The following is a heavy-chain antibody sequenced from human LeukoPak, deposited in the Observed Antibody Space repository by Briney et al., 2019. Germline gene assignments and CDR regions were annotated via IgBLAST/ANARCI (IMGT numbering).Heavy chain of an antibody. V-gene: IGHV5-51*01. J-gene: IGHJ4*02. D-gene: IGHD2-15*01. Sequence: GESLKISCKGSGYSFTSYWIGWVRQMPGKGLEWMGIIYPGDSDTRYSPSFQGQVTISADKSRSTAYLQWSSLKASDTAMYYCARHSGVCTGGSCHSDFDYWGQGTLVTVSS. CDR2: IYPGDSDT. CDR1: GYSFTSYW. CDR3: ARHSGVCTGGSCHSDFDY.